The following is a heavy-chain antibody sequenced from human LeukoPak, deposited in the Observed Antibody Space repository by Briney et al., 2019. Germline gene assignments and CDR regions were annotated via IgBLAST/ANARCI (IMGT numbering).Heavy chain of an antibody. CDR3: ARAPYYYDSSGL. D-gene: IGHD3-22*01. CDR2: IYHSGST. Sequence: SETLSLTCTVSGYSISSGYYWGWIRQPPGKGLEWIGSIYHSGSTYYNPSLKSRVTISVDTSKNQFSLKLSSVTAADTAVYYCARAPYYYDSSGLWGQGTLVTVSS. J-gene: IGHJ4*02. V-gene: IGHV4-38-2*02. CDR1: GYSISSGYY.